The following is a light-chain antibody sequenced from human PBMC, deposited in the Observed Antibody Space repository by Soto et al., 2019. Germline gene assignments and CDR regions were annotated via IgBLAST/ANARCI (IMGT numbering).Light chain of an antibody. CDR3: QHYNSYSEA. V-gene: IGKV3-15*01. CDR1: QSVSSY. CDR2: GAF. J-gene: IGKJ1*01. Sequence: EIVLTQSPATLSLSPGERATLSCRASQSVSSYLAWYQQKPGQAPRLLIYGAFTRATNITDRFSGSGSGTEFTLTISSLQPDDFATYYCQHYNSYSEAFGQGTKVDIK.